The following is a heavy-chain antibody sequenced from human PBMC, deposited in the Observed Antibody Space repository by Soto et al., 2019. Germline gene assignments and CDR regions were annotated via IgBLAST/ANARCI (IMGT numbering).Heavy chain of an antibody. CDR2: IYYSGST. J-gene: IGHJ6*02. V-gene: IGHV4-31*03. Sequence: QVQLQESGPGLVKPSQTLSLTCTVSGGSISSGGYYWSWIRQHPGKGLEWIGYIYYSGSTYYNPSLKSRVTISVDTSKNQFSLKLSSVTAAYTAVYYCAREIGGMDTAMATGGMDVWGQGTTVTVSS. CDR1: GGSISSGGYY. D-gene: IGHD5-18*01. CDR3: AREIGGMDTAMATGGMDV.